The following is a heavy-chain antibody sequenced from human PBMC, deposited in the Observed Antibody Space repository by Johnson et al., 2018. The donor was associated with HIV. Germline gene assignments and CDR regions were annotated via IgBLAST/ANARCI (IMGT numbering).Heavy chain of an antibody. CDR1: GFTFSSYA. CDR3: AREQPSYDILTGPGAFDI. Sequence: QVQLVESGGGVVQPGRSLRLSCAASGFTFSSYAMHWVRQAPGKGLEWVAVISYDGSNKYYADSVKGRFTISRDNSKNTLYLQMNSLRAEDTAVNYCAREQPSYDILTGPGAFDIWGQGTMVTVYS. CDR2: ISYDGSNK. D-gene: IGHD3-9*01. J-gene: IGHJ3*02. V-gene: IGHV3-30*04.